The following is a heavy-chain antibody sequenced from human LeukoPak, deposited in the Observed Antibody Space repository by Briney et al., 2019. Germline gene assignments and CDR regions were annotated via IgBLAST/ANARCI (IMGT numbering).Heavy chain of an antibody. D-gene: IGHD3-10*01. V-gene: IGHV3-73*01. J-gene: IGHJ4*02. CDR2: IRTKGNRYAT. Sequence: GGSLRLSCAASGLTFSGADMHWVRQASGKGLEWVGRIRTKGNRYATAYAASVKGRFTISRDDSKNTAYLQMNSLKTEDTAVYYCIHYGAGSYSTDYWGQGTLVTVSS. CDR1: GLTFSGAD. CDR3: IHYGAGSYSTDY.